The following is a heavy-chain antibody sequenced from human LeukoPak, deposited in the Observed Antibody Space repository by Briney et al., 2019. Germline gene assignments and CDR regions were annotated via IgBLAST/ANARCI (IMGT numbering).Heavy chain of an antibody. CDR1: GFTFSSYE. CDR2: ILNSGTTT. Sequence: GSLRLSCAASGFTFSSYEMNWVRQAPGKGLEWVSYILNSGTTTYYADSVKGRFTISRDNAKKSLYLQMNSLRAEDTGVYYCARDPPDYWGQGILVTV. V-gene: IGHV3-48*03. CDR3: ARDPPDY. J-gene: IGHJ4*02.